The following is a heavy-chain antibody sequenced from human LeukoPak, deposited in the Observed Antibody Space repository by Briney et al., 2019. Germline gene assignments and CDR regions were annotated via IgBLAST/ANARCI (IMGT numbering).Heavy chain of an antibody. Sequence: GGSLRLSCAASGFTFDDYAMHWVRQAPGKGLVWLSRISTDGTSTSYADSVGGRITISRDNAKNTVYLQMGSLRVEDTALYYCVRSLYRSRTDDWGQGTLVTVSS. J-gene: IGHJ4*02. D-gene: IGHD2-15*01. CDR1: GFTFDDYA. V-gene: IGHV3-74*01. CDR3: VRSLYRSRTDD. CDR2: ISTDGTST.